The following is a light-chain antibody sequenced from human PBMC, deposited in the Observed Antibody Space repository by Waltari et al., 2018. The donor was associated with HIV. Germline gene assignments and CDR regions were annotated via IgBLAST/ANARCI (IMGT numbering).Light chain of an antibody. V-gene: IGLV1-40*01. J-gene: IGLJ2*01. CDR1: SPNIGAGYD. CDR2: DNG. CDR3: QSYDSSLKVI. Sequence: QSVLTQPPSVSGAPGQRVTISCTGSSPNIGAGYDVHWYQQLPGTAPKLLIYDNGNRPSGVPDRFSGSKSGTSASLAISGLQAEDEADYYCQSYDSSLKVIFGGGTKVTVL.